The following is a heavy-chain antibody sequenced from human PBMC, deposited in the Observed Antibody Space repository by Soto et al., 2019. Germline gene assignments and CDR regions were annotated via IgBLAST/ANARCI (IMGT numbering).Heavy chain of an antibody. CDR2: ISSSSSYI. D-gene: IGHD6-6*01. CDR3: ARDSSSQDYYYYYGMDV. V-gene: IGHV3-21*01. J-gene: IGHJ6*02. Sequence: EVQLVESGGGLVKPGGSLRLSCAASGFTFSSYSMNWVRQAPGKGLEWVSSISSSSSYIYYADSVKGRFTISRDNAKNSLYLQRNSLRAEDTAVYYCARDSSSQDYYYYYGMDVWGQGTTVTVSS. CDR1: GFTFSSYS.